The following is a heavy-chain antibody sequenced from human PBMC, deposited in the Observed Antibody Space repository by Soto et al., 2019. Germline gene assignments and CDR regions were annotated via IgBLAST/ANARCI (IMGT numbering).Heavy chain of an antibody. CDR2: ISSGGGST. J-gene: IGHJ4*02. D-gene: IGHD5-18*01. Sequence: GGSLRLSCAASGFTFSNYVMTWVRQAPGKGLEWVSAISSGGGSTYYANSVKGRFTISRDNSKSTLYMQMNSLRAEDTAVYYCAKDETWLRVWLAYWGQGTLVTVSS. CDR3: AKDETWLRVWLAY. V-gene: IGHV3-23*01. CDR1: GFTFSNYV.